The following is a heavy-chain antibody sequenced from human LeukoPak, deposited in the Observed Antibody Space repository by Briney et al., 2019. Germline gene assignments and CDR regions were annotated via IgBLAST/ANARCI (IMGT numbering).Heavy chain of an antibody. CDR1: GFTFSNYG. D-gene: IGHD2-21*01. V-gene: IGHV3-30*18. CDR2: ISNDGSND. CDR3: AKGMGILWWCLGD. Sequence: LSGRSLRLSCAASGFTFSNYGMHWVRQAPGKGLEWVALISNDGSNDYYGDSVEGRFTISRDNSKNTLYLQMNSLIPEDTAVYYCAKGMGILWWCLGDRGQGTLVTVSS. J-gene: IGHJ4*02.